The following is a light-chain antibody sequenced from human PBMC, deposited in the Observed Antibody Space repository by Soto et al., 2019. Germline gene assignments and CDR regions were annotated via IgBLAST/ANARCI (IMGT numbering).Light chain of an antibody. V-gene: IGKV1-39*01. CDR2: AAS. CDR1: QSISNH. Sequence: DIQMTQSPSSPSASVGDRVIITCRASQSISNHLNWYQQKPGKAPKLLIFAASSLQSGVPSRFSGSRSGPDFTLTISSLQPEDFATYYCQQSYSSPPTFGQGTKVDI. CDR3: QQSYSSPPT. J-gene: IGKJ1*01.